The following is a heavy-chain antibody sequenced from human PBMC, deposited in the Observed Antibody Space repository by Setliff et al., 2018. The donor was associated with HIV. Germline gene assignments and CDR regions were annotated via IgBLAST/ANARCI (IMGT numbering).Heavy chain of an antibody. CDR1: GFTFRNYK. Sequence: GGSLRLSCAASGFTFRNYKFNWVRQAPGRGLEWVSSISSSTSTIYYADSVRGRFTISRDNAKNSLYLQMNSLRAEDTAVYYCARVGVGATVFFDYWGQGTLVTVSS. CDR3: ARVGVGATVFFDY. J-gene: IGHJ4*01. D-gene: IGHD1-26*01. CDR2: ISSSTSTI. V-gene: IGHV3-21*01.